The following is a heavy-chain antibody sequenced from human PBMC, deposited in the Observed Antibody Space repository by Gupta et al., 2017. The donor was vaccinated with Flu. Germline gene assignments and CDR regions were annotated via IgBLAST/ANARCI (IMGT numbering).Heavy chain of an antibody. CDR1: GFPFSSSC. Sequence: QVQLVESGGGVVQPGRSLRLSCAASGFPFSSSCMHWVRQAPGKGLEWVAVIWYDGSNKYYADSVKGRFTISRDNSKNTLYLQMNSLRAEDTAVYYCARERSLAYDYVWGDRGEYYYYGMDVWGQGTTVTVSS. D-gene: IGHD3-16*01. CDR3: ARERSLAYDYVWGDRGEYYYYGMDV. J-gene: IGHJ6*02. V-gene: IGHV3-33*01. CDR2: IWYDGSNK.